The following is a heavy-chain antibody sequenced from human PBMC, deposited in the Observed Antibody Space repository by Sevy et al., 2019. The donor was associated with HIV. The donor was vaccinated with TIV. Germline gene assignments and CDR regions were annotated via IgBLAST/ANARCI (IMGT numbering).Heavy chain of an antibody. D-gene: IGHD2-21*01. Sequence: GGSLRLSCAASGFTFSVYSMNWVRQAPGKGLEWLSYIGSSGSTIAYADSVEGRFTISRDNAWSSLFLQMNSLRPEDTAVYYCASDVHYCAGSRYDFVHWGHGTLVTGSS. CDR2: IGSSGSTI. V-gene: IGHV3-48*04. CDR3: ASDVHYCAGSRYDFVH. J-gene: IGHJ4*01. CDR1: GFTFSVYS.